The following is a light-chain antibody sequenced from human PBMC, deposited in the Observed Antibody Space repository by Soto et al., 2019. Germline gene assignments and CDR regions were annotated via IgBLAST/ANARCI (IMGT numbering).Light chain of an antibody. CDR1: ESISSY. V-gene: IGKV1-39*01. J-gene: IGKJ2*01. CDR2: AAS. CDR3: QQSYRTPYT. Sequence: DIQMTQAPSSLSASVGDRVTITCRASESISSYLNWYQQKPGKAPKLLIYAASNLQSGVPSRFNVSGSETHFKLTKSRLQPEDLATYYSQQSYRTPYTLGQGTKLEI.